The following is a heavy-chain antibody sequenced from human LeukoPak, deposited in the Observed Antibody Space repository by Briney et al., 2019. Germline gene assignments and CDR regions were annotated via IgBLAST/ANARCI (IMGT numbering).Heavy chain of an antibody. CDR3: ARHYFRFGVVIYAFDI. CDR1: GYSFTSYW. V-gene: IGHV5-51*01. CDR2: IYPGDSDT. J-gene: IGHJ3*02. D-gene: IGHD3-3*01. Sequence: GESLKISCKGSGYSFTSYWIGWVRQMPGKGLEWMGIIYPGDSDTRYSPSFQGQVTISADKSISTAYLQWSSLKASDTAMYYCARHYFRFGVVIYAFDIWGQGTMVTVSS.